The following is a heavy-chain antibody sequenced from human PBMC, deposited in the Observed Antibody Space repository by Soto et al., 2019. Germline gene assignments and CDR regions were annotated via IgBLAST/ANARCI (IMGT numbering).Heavy chain of an antibody. CDR2: ITSSSSTI. V-gene: IGHV3-48*02. CDR3: ARRKIAAAGPWYFDY. J-gene: IGHJ4*02. D-gene: IGHD6-13*01. Sequence: EMQLVESGGGLVQRGGSLRLSCAASGFTFSTYSMNWVRQAPGKGLEWIAYITSSSSTIFYADSVKGRFTISRDNAKNSLYLQMNSLRDEDTSVYYCARRKIAAAGPWYFDYWGQGTLVTVSS. CDR1: GFTFSTYS.